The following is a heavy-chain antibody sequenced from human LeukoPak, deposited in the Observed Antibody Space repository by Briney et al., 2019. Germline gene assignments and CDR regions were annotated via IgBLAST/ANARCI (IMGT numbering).Heavy chain of an antibody. J-gene: IGHJ4*02. CDR2: INPNSGGT. CDR3: ARPKDSGGYFDY. D-gene: IGHD1-14*01. V-gene: IGHV1-2*02. CDR1: GYTFTGYY. Sequence: ASVKVACKASGYTFTGYYMHWVRQAPGQGLEWMGWINPNSGGTNYAQKFQGRVTMTRDTSISTAYMELSRLRSDDTAVYYCARPKDSGGYFDYWGQGTLVTVSS.